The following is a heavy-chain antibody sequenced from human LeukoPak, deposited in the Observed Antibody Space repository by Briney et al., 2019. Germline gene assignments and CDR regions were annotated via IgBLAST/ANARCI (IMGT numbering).Heavy chain of an antibody. V-gene: IGHV3-7*01. CDR3: AGGPQASYYYDSSGIYYMDV. Sequence: GGSLRLSCAASGFTFSSYWMSWVRQAPGKGREWVANIKQDGSEKYYVDSVKGRFTLSRDNAKNSLYLQMNSLRAEDTAVYYCAGGPQASYYYDSSGIYYMDVWGKGTTVTVSS. CDR2: IKQDGSEK. J-gene: IGHJ6*03. CDR1: GFTFSSYW. D-gene: IGHD3-22*01.